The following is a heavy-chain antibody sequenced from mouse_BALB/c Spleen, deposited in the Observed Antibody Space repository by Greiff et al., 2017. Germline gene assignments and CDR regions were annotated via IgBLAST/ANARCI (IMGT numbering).Heavy chain of an antibody. Sequence: EVKLMESGGGLVKPGGSLKLSCAASGFAFSSYDMSWVRQTPEKRLEWVAYISSGGGSTYYPDTVKGRFTISRDNAKNTLYLQMSSLKSEDTAMYYCARQEWYYYAMDYWGQGTSVTVS. CDR3: ARQEWYYYAMDY. V-gene: IGHV5-12-1*01. D-gene: IGHD1-3*01. CDR2: ISSGGGST. J-gene: IGHJ4*01. CDR1: GFAFSSYD.